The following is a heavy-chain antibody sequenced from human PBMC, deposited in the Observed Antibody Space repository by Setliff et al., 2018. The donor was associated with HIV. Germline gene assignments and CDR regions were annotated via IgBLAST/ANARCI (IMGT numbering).Heavy chain of an antibody. CDR1: GDTFTSYV. D-gene: IGHD2-2*01. Sequence: SVKVSCKASGDTFTSYVISWVRQAPGQGLEWMGGIVLMSNTADYAPKFQGRVTITADKSTSTAYMELSSLRAEDTAVYYCANGRHQLPTHKQSYYYYDMDVWGQGTTVTVSS. CDR3: ANGRHQLPTHKQSYYYYDMDV. J-gene: IGHJ6*02. V-gene: IGHV1-69*06. CDR2: IVLMSNTA.